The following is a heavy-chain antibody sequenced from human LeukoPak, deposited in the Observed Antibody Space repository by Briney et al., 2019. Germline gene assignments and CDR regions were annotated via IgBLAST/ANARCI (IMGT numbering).Heavy chain of an antibody. V-gene: IGHV3-30*18. Sequence: PGGSLRLSCAASGFTFSSYGMHWVRQAPGKGLEWVAVISYDGSNKYYADSVKGRFTISRDNSKNTLYLQMNSLRAEDTAVYYCAKTNNIVVVVATTRGWFDPWGQGTLVTVSS. CDR1: GFTFSSYG. CDR2: ISYDGSNK. J-gene: IGHJ5*02. CDR3: AKTNNIVVVVATTRGWFDP. D-gene: IGHD2-15*01.